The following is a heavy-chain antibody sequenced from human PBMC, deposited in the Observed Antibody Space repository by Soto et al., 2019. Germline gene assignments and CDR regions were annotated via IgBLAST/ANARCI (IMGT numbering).Heavy chain of an antibody. CDR2: FIPLFRTP. J-gene: IGHJ6*02. CDR1: GGTFSSSA. CDR3: ARDNDRLQVGGNYYYSLDV. V-gene: IGHV1-69*05. D-gene: IGHD4-4*01. Sequence: VQLVQSVAEMKEPGSSVKVSCKTFGGTFSSSALSWLRQAPGHGLEWMEGFIPLFRTPDYAQKFQGRVTIAPDESTSTADMELSSLRSEDTAVYYCARDNDRLQVGGNYYYSLDVWGQGTTIAVS.